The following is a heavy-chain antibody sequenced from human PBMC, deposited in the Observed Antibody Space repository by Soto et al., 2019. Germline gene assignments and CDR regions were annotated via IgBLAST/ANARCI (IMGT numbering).Heavy chain of an antibody. CDR3: ATGLVGATRHPDSDS. Sequence: SETLSLTCTVSGGSINNNNYYWAWIRRPPWKGLSWIASIYYDGSTYYNSSLKSRVTISRDTSKNHFSLRLTSMTAADTAVYYCATGLVGATRHPDSDSWGQGXLVTVSS. CDR2: IYYDGST. CDR1: GGSINNNNYY. V-gene: IGHV4-39*02. D-gene: IGHD2-15*01. J-gene: IGHJ4*02.